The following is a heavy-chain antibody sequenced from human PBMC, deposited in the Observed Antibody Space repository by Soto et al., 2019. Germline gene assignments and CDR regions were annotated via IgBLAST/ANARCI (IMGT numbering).Heavy chain of an antibody. J-gene: IGHJ6*02. CDR1: GYTFTSYG. V-gene: IGHV1-18*01. D-gene: IGHD2-2*02. CDR2: ISAYNGNT. CDR3: ARVRCSSTSCYNYYYGMDV. Sequence: QVQLVQSGAEVKKPGASVKVSCKASGYTFTSYGISWVRQAPGQGLEWMGWISAYNGNTNYAQKLQGRVTMTTETSTSTAYMAQRSPKSDDTAVYYCARVRCSSTSCYNYYYGMDVWGQGTTITVSS.